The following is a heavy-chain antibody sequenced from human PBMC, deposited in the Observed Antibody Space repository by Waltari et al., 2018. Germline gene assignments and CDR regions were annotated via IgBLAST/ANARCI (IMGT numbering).Heavy chain of an antibody. CDR1: GYTFTVYY. J-gene: IGHJ4*02. Sequence: QVQLVQSGAEVKKPGASVKVSCKASGYTFTVYYMHWVRQAPGQGLEWMGRINPTSGGTNYAQKFQGRITMTRDTSISTAYMELSRLRSDDTAVYYCARDPGDLWFGESGYFDYWGQGTLVTVSS. D-gene: IGHD3-10*01. CDR2: INPTSGGT. CDR3: ARDPGDLWFGESGYFDY. V-gene: IGHV1-2*06.